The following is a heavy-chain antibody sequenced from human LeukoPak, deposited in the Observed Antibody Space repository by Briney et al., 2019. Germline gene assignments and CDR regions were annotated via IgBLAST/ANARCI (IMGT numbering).Heavy chain of an antibody. Sequence: ASVKVSCKASGYTFTSYGLSWMRQAPGQGLEWMRWISAYNGNTNYAQKYQGRVTMTTDTSTSTAYMELRSLRFDDTAVYYCARGYSSNWLQFDPWGQGTLVTVSS. D-gene: IGHD6-13*01. CDR2: ISAYNGNT. J-gene: IGHJ5*02. V-gene: IGHV1-18*01. CDR3: ARGYSSNWLQFDP. CDR1: GYTFTSYG.